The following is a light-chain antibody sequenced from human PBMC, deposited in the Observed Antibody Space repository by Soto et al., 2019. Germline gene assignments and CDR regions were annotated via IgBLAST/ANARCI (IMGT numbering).Light chain of an antibody. Sequence: QAVVTQPPSASGTPGQRVTISCSGSSSNIASNTVNWYQHLPGTAPKLLIYSNNERPSGVPDRFSASKSGTSASLAISGLQSEDEADYYCASWDDSLNGHVFGTGTKLTVL. V-gene: IGLV1-44*01. J-gene: IGLJ1*01. CDR2: SNN. CDR1: SSNIASNT. CDR3: ASWDDSLNGHV.